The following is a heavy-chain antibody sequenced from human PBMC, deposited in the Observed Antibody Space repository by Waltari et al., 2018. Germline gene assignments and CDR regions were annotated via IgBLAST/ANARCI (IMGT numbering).Heavy chain of an antibody. Sequence: QVQLVESGGGLVKPGGSLRLTCAASGFTSSDYYMSWIRQAPGKGLGWGSYIRSSGITIYYADSVKGRFTISGDNAKNSLYLQMNSMRAEDTAVYYCARSDGSGSYYNGDDAFDIWGQGTMVTVSS. CDR3: ARSDGSGSYYNGDDAFDI. J-gene: IGHJ3*02. D-gene: IGHD3-10*01. CDR1: GFTSSDYY. CDR2: IRSSGITI. V-gene: IGHV3-11*01.